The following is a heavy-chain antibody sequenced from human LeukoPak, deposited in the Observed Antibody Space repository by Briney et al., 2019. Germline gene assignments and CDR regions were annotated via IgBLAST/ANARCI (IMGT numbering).Heavy chain of an antibody. D-gene: IGHD2-8*01. J-gene: IGHJ4*02. CDR2: ISTYSGNT. Sequence: GASVKVSCKASGYTFTSYGISWVRQAPGQGLEWMGWISTYSGNTNYAQKLQGRVTMTTDTYTNTAYMELRSLRSDDTAVYYCAGSLGYCTSNVCYLKYWGQGTLVTVSS. V-gene: IGHV1-18*01. CDR3: AGSLGYCTSNVCYLKY. CDR1: GYTFTSYG.